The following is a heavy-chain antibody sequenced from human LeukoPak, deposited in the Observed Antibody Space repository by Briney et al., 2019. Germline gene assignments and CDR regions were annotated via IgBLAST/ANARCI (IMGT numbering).Heavy chain of an antibody. CDR1: GYTFTGYY. Sequence: ASVKVSCKASGYTFTGYYMHWVRQAPGQGLEWMGWIKPNSGGTNYAQKFQGWVTMTRDTSISTAYMELSRLRSDDTAVYYCAREGRGYCSSTSCYSAFDIWGQGTMVTVSS. V-gene: IGHV1-2*04. CDR3: AREGRGYCSSTSCYSAFDI. J-gene: IGHJ3*02. D-gene: IGHD2-2*02. CDR2: IKPNSGGT.